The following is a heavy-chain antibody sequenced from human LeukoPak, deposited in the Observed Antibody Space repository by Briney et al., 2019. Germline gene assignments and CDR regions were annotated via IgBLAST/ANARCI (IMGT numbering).Heavy chain of an antibody. CDR2: ISGNGNNI. J-gene: IGHJ4*02. CDR1: GFTFEDYA. D-gene: IGHD3-3*01. V-gene: IGHV3-43*02. Sequence: GGSLRLSCAASGFTFEDYAMHWVRQGPGKGLEWASLISGNGNNIYYADSVKGRFTISRDNSKNSLYLQMNSLRTGDTALYYCAKDLPQYYDFWSGYYGGFDYWGQGTLVTVSS. CDR3: AKDLPQYYDFWSGYYGGFDY.